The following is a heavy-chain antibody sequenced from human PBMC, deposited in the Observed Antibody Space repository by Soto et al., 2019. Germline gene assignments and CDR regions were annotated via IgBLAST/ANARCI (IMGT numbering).Heavy chain of an antibody. CDR2: IKSKTDGGTT. CDR1: GFTFSNAW. V-gene: IGHV3-15*01. J-gene: IGHJ6*02. D-gene: IGHD2-2*01. Sequence: GGSLRLSCAASGFTFSNAWMSWVRQAPGKGLEWVGRIKSKTDGGTTDYAAPVKGRFTISRDDSKNTLYLQMNSLKTEDTAVYYCTTVLNNLIVVVPAAKLNNGMDVWGQGTTVTVSS. CDR3: TTVLNNLIVVVPAAKLNNGMDV.